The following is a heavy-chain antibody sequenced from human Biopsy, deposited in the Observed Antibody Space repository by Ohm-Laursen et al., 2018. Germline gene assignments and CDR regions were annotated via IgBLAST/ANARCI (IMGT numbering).Heavy chain of an antibody. V-gene: IGHV4-59*01. CDR3: ARDRGYYSDRTVPGYFDL. D-gene: IGHD3-22*01. J-gene: IGHJ2*01. CDR2: VYYTGST. Sequence: GTLSLTCTVSGDDISSYYWSWIRQPPGKGLQWIGYVYYTGSTDYNPSLQSRVTISVGTSKNHFSLRLRSVTPADTAIYYCARDRGYYSDRTVPGYFDLWGRGTLVTVSS. CDR1: GDDISSYY.